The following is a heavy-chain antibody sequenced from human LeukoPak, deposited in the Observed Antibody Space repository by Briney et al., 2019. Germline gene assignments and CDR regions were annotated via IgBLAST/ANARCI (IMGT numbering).Heavy chain of an antibody. J-gene: IGHJ6*03. D-gene: IGHD1-26*01. V-gene: IGHV1-8*01. Sequence: ASVKVSCKASGYTFSDYDINWVRQATGQGLERMGWINPNSGNAGYAQKFQGRITMTRNTSISTAYMELSSLRSEDTAVYYCARALAWGGSSYSYYYMDVWDKGTTVTVSS. CDR2: INPNSGNA. CDR1: GYTFSDYD. CDR3: ARALAWGGSSYSYYYMDV.